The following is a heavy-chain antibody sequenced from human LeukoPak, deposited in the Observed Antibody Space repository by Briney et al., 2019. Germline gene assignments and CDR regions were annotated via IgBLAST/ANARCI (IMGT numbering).Heavy chain of an antibody. J-gene: IGHJ4*02. D-gene: IGHD6-19*01. Sequence: GGSLRLSCAASGFTFSNYAMSWVRQAPGKGLEGVASISNSGGSTYHADSVKGRFTISRDNSRNTLYLPMSSLRADDTAVYYCAKYHGGTYSSGPVYFDYWGQGTLVTVSS. CDR3: AKYHGGTYSSGPVYFDY. CDR2: ISNSGGST. V-gene: IGHV3-23*01. CDR1: GFTFSNYA.